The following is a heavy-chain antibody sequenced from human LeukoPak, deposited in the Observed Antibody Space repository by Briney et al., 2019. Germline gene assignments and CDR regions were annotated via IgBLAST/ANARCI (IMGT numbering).Heavy chain of an antibody. CDR1: GGSFSGYY. CDR2: INHSGST. D-gene: IGHD6-13*01. V-gene: IGHV4-34*01. J-gene: IGHJ4*02. Sequence: SETLSLTCAVYGGSFSGYYWSWIRQPPGKGLEWIGEINHSGSTNYNPSLKSRVTISVDTSKNQFSLKLSSVTAADTAVYYCARGFLRAAGFYDFDYWGQGTLVTVSS. CDR3: ARGFLRAAGFYDFDY.